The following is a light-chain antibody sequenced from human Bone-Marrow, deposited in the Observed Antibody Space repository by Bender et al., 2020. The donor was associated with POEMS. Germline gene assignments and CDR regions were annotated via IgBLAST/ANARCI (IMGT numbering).Light chain of an antibody. J-gene: IGLJ2*01. CDR3: SSFGGSNSVI. CDR2: EVN. V-gene: IGLV2-8*01. CDR1: SSDIGGYDS. Sequence: QSALTQPPSTSGSPGQSVTISCTGTSSDIGGYDSVSWYQQHPGKAPQLIISEVNRRPSGVPGRFSGSKSGNTASLTVSGLHTDDEADYYCSSFGGSNSVIFGGGTKLTVL.